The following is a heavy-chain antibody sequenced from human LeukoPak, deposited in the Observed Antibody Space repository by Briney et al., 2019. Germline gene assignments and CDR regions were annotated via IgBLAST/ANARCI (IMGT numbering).Heavy chain of an antibody. CDR1: GYTFTGYY. D-gene: IGHD3-3*01. CDR2: INPNSGGT. V-gene: IGHV1-2*06. CDR3: ARAESNVDFWSGYYRDY. J-gene: IGHJ4*02. Sequence: ASVKVSCKASGYTFTGYYMHWVRQAPGQGLEWMGRINPNSGGTNYAQKFQGRVTMTRDTSTSTVYMELSSLRSEDTAVYYCARAESNVDFWSGYYRDYWGQGTLVTVSS.